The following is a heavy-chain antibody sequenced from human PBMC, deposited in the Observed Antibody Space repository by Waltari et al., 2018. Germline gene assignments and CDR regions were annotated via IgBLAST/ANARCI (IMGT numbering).Heavy chain of an antibody. CDR1: VDSINDYF. CDR3: ARATRGQVNSGWYVLD. V-gene: IGHV4-59*01. J-gene: IGHJ1*01. D-gene: IGHD6-19*01. CDR2: VYSSGTT. Sequence: QVQLQESGPGLVKPSETLSLTCTVSVDSINDYFWSWRRRPTGTRPEWIGYVYSSGTTNYNPSLNSRVTLSIGTSNNQFSLRLNSGTAADTAIYYCARATRGQVNSGWYVLDWGQGTLVTVSS.